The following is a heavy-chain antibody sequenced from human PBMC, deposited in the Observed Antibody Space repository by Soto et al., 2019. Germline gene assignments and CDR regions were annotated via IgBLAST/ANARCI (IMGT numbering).Heavy chain of an antibody. J-gene: IGHJ5*02. CDR2: ISYDGIQK. CDR3: AKNQGVELVPLATVDWFDP. D-gene: IGHD1-26*01. CDR1: GFTFRTYG. Sequence: GGSLRLSCAASGFTFRTYGMHWVRQAPGKGLEWVAAISYDGIQKYYADSVKGRFTISRDNSKSTVYLELNNLSAEDTAVYHCAKNQGVELVPLATVDWFDPWGQGSVVTVSS. V-gene: IGHV3-33*05.